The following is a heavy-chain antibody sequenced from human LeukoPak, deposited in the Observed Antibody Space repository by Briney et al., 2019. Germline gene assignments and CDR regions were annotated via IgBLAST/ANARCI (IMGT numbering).Heavy chain of an antibody. CDR2: INPNSGGT. V-gene: IGHV1-2*02. D-gene: IGHD6-13*01. CDR3: ARAPYSSSWYAFDI. CDR1: GYTFTGYY. Sequence: GASVTVSCKASGYTFTGYYMHWVRQAPGQGLEWMGWINPNSGGTNYAQKFQGRVTMTRDTSISTAYMELSGLRSDDTAVYYCARAPYSSSWYAFDIWGQGTMVTVSS. J-gene: IGHJ3*02.